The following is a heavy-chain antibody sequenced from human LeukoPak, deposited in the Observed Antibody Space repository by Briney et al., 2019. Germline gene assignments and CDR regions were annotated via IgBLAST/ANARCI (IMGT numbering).Heavy chain of an antibody. J-gene: IGHJ4*02. CDR1: GFTFSSYA. D-gene: IGHD3-22*01. V-gene: IGHV3-23*01. CDR3: AKDPLGGSGYYPSDY. Sequence: GGSLRLSCAASGFTFSSYAMSWVRQAPGKGLEWVSAISGSGGSTYYADSVKGRFTISRDNSKNTLYLQMNSLRAEDTAVYYCAKDPLGGSGYYPSDYWGWGTLVTVSS. CDR2: ISGSGGST.